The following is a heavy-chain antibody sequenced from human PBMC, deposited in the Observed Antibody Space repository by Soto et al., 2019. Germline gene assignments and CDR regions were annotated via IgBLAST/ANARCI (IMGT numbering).Heavy chain of an antibody. CDR1: GGSISSYY. D-gene: IGHD3-22*01. CDR3: ATYSSGLVVDY. V-gene: IGHV4-59*01. CDR2: IYYSGST. J-gene: IGHJ4*02. Sequence: PSETLSLTCTVSGGSISSYYWSWIRQPPGKGLEWIGYIYYSGSTNYNPSLKSRVTISVDTSKNQFSLKLSSVTAADTAVYYCATYSSGLVVDYWGQGTLVTVSS.